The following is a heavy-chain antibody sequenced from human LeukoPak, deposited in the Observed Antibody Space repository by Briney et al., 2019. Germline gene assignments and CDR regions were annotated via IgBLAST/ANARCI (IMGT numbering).Heavy chain of an antibody. Sequence: SETLSLTCTVSGGSISSSSYYWGWIRQPPGKGLEWIGYIYYSGSTYYNPSLKSRVTISVDTSKNQFSLKLSSVTAADTAVYYCARHGRSSGSYYLNPYYYYYMDVWGKGTTVTISS. V-gene: IGHV4-39*01. CDR1: GGSISSSSYY. CDR3: ARHGRSSGSYYLNPYYYYYMDV. J-gene: IGHJ6*03. CDR2: IYYSGST. D-gene: IGHD3-10*01.